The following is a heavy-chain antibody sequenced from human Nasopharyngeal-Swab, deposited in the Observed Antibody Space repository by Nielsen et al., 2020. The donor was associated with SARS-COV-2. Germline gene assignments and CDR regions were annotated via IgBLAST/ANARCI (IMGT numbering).Heavy chain of an antibody. J-gene: IGHJ3*01. V-gene: IGHV3-66*01. Sequence: GQSLRLSCAASGITISSIYMSWVRQAPGKGLAWVAVILCGGDTYYADYVKGRFTISRDISKNTLYLQMNSKRAEDTALDYCSMNDFWSGYQDSFEVWCRGTVGTVSS. D-gene: IGHD3-3*01. CDR3: SMNDFWSGYQDSFEV. CDR1: GITISSIY. CDR2: ILCGGDT.